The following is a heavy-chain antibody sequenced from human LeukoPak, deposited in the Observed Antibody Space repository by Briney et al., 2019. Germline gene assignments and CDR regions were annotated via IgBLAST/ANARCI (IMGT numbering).Heavy chain of an antibody. Sequence: GGSLRLSCAASGFTFSSYGMHWVRQAPGKGLEWVAVIWYDGSNKYYADSVKGRFTISRDNSKNTLYLQMNSLRAEDTAVYYCAREGGDSSGYFTYYFDYWGQGTLVTVSS. CDR3: AREGGDSSGYFTYYFDY. CDR2: IWYDGSNK. J-gene: IGHJ4*02. D-gene: IGHD3-22*01. V-gene: IGHV3-33*01. CDR1: GFTFSSYG.